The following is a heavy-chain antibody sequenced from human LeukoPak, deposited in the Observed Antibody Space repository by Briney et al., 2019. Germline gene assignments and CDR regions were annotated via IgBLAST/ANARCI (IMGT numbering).Heavy chain of an antibody. Sequence: GGSLRLSCAASGFTFSNYWMSRVRQAPGKGLEWVANIKQDGSEKYYVDSVKGRFTISRDNAQNSLYLQMDSLRAEDTAVYYCARVRRPYYFDYWGQGTLVTVSS. V-gene: IGHV3-7*01. CDR3: ARVRRPYYFDY. J-gene: IGHJ4*02. CDR1: GFTFSNYW. CDR2: IKQDGSEK.